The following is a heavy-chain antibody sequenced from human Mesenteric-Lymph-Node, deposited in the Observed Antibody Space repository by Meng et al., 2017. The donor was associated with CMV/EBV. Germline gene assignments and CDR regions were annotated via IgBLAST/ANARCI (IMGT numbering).Heavy chain of an antibody. Sequence: SETLSLTCAVYGGSFSGYYWSWIRQSPGKGLEWIGEINHTGGTYYNPSLKRRVTISVETSKNQFSLKLSSVAAADTAVYYCARDPTNGVFDYWGQGTLVTVSS. D-gene: IGHD2-8*01. CDR1: GGSFSGYY. CDR2: INHTGGT. J-gene: IGHJ4*02. CDR3: ARDPTNGVFDY. V-gene: IGHV4-34*01.